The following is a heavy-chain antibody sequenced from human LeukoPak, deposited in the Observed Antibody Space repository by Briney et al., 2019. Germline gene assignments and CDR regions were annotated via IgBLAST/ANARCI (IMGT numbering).Heavy chain of an antibody. Sequence: PSETLSLTRSVSGGSISSSIYYWGWIRQPPGKGLEWIGSIYYSGSTYYNPSLKSRVTISVDTSKNQFSLKLRSVTAADTAVYYCARRLGGSGSYYYWGQGTLVTVSS. CDR2: IYYSGST. CDR1: GGSISSSIYY. D-gene: IGHD3-10*01. J-gene: IGHJ4*02. CDR3: ARRLGGSGSYYY. V-gene: IGHV4-39*01.